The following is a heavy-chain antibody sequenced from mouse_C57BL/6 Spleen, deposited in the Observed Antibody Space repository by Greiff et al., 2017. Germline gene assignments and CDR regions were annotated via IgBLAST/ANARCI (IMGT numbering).Heavy chain of an antibody. Sequence: VQLQQSGAELVKPGASVKLSCKASGYTFTSYWITWVKPRPGQGLEWIGDIYPGSGSTNNNEKFKSKATLTVDPSSSTAYMQLSSLPSEDSAVYYCARSPHYDYDDLSWFAYWGQGTLVTVSA. CDR1: GYTFTSYW. CDR2: IYPGSGST. CDR3: ARSPHYDYDDLSWFAY. D-gene: IGHD2-4*01. J-gene: IGHJ3*01. V-gene: IGHV1-55*01.